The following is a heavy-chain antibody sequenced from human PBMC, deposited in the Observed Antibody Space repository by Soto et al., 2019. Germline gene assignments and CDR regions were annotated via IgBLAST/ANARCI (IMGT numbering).Heavy chain of an antibody. J-gene: IGHJ3*02. V-gene: IGHV1-2*04. CDR2: INSNSGDR. CDR1: GYTFTAYY. D-gene: IGHD5-18*01. CDR3: AREALHTASKAFDI. Sequence: GASVKVSCKASGYTFTAYYMHWVRQAPGEGLEWMGWINSNSGDRNYEQKFQGWVTMTRDTSTSTVYMEMSRLRFDDTAVYYCAREALHTASKAFDIWGQGTMVTVSS.